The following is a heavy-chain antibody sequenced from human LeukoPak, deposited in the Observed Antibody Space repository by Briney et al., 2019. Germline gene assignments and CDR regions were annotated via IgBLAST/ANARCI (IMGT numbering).Heavy chain of an antibody. Sequence: SVKVSCQASGGTFSSYAISWVRQAPGQGLEWMGGIIPIFGTANYAQKFQGRVTITADEPTSTAYMELSSLRSEDTAVYYCASEVSIAVAGTGSDYYYGMDVWGQGTTVTVSS. CDR2: IIPIFGTA. CDR1: GGTFSSYA. V-gene: IGHV1-69*13. J-gene: IGHJ6*02. D-gene: IGHD6-19*01. CDR3: ASEVSIAVAGTGSDYYYGMDV.